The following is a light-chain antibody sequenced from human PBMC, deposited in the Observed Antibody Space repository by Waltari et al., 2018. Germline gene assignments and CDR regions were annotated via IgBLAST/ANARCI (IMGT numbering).Light chain of an antibody. CDR2: RDR. CDR3: QVWDSSTWV. J-gene: IGLJ3*02. V-gene: IGLV3-9*01. Sequence: SYELTQPLSVPVALGQTAPITCGGDNIGSKNVHWYQQRPGKAPVLVIYRDRNRPAGIPERFAGANSRNTATLTISRAEAGDEADYYCQVWDSSTWVFGGGTKVTVV. CDR1: NIGSKN.